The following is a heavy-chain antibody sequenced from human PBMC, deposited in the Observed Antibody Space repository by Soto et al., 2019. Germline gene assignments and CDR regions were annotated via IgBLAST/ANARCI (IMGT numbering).Heavy chain of an antibody. CDR2: IYYSGTT. D-gene: IGHD2-8*01. V-gene: IGHV4-30-4*01. Sequence: QVQLQESCQGLVKPSQTLSLTCTVSGDPISSGDYYWSWIRQPPGKGLEWIGYIYYSGTTYYSPSLKSRVTMSVDTSKNQFSLKLSSVTAADTAVYYCARAPYRGTNSRGALDMWGQGTMVTVSS. CDR3: ARAPYRGTNSRGALDM. CDR1: GDPISSGDYY. J-gene: IGHJ3*02.